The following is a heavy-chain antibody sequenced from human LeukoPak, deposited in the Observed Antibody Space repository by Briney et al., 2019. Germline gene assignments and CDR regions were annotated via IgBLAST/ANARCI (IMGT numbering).Heavy chain of an antibody. J-gene: IGHJ4*02. CDR1: GFTFSSYG. CDR3: AEDPDPFGENLGSFDY. V-gene: IGHV3-30*02. Sequence: GGSLRLSCAASGFTFSSYGMHWVRQAPGKGLEWVAFIRYDGSNKYYADSVKGRFTISRDNSKNTLYLRVNSLRAEDTAVYYCAEDPDPFGENLGSFDYWGQGTLVTVSS. D-gene: IGHD3-16*01. CDR2: IRYDGSNK.